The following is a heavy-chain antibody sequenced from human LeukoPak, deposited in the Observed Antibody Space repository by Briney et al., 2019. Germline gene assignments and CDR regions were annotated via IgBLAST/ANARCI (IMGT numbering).Heavy chain of an antibody. CDR1: GGTFSSYA. J-gene: IGHJ6*02. D-gene: IGHD5-12*01. CDR2: IIPIFGTA. CDR3: ARGRDSGYDSYYGMDV. V-gene: IGHV1-69*13. Sequence: ASVKVSCKASGGTFSSYAISWVRQALGQGLEWMGGIIPIFGTANYAHKFQGRVTITADESTSTAYMELSSLRSEDTAVYYCARGRDSGYDSYYGMDVWGQGTTVTVSS.